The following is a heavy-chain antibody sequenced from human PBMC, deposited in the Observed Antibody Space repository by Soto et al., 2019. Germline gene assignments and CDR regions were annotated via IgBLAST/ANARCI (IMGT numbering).Heavy chain of an antibody. J-gene: IGHJ3*02. Sequence: GASVKVSCKASGYTFTFRYLHCVRQAPGQALEWMGWITPFKSDTNYAQKFQDRVTITRDRSVSTAYMELSNLRSDDTAMYYCARSPFAGTDAFAIWGQGTMVTVSS. CDR2: ITPFKSDT. V-gene: IGHV1-45*02. D-gene: IGHD1-1*01. CDR3: ARSPFAGTDAFAI. CDR1: GYTFTFRY.